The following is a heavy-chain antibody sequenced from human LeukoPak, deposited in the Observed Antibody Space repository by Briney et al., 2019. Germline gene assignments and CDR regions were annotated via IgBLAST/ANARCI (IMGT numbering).Heavy chain of an antibody. J-gene: IGHJ4*02. CDR1: GGSISSYY. CDR2: IYYSGST. V-gene: IGHV4-59*01. Sequence: SETLSLTCTVSGGSISSYYWSWIRQPPGKGLEWIGYIYYSGSTNYNPSLKSRVTISVDTSKNQFSLKLSSVTAADTAVYYCARGVRGDSSGYHYWGQGTLVTVSS. D-gene: IGHD3-22*01. CDR3: ARGVRGDSSGYHY.